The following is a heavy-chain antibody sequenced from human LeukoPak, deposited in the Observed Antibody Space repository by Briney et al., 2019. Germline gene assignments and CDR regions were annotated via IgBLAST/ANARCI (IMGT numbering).Heavy chain of an antibody. CDR2: INPNSGGT. V-gene: IGHV1-2*02. J-gene: IGHJ6*03. D-gene: IGHD5-18*01. CDR3: ARGVDTAMVTPSYYYYMDV. CDR1: GYTFTDYY. Sequence: ASVKVSCKASGYTFTDYYIHWVRQAPGQGLEWMGWINPNSGGTNYAQKFQGRVTMTRDTSISTAYMELSRLRSDDTAVYYCARGVDTAMVTPSYYYYMDVWGKGTTVTISS.